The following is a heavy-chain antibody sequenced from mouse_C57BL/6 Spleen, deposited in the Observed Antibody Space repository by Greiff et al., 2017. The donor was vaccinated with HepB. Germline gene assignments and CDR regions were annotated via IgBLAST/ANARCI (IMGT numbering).Heavy chain of an antibody. J-gene: IGHJ3*01. CDR3: ARSDDYDGEGFGY. CDR2: INPGSGGT. CDR1: GYAFTNYL. D-gene: IGHD2-4*01. V-gene: IGHV1-54*01. Sequence: VQLQQSGAELVRPGTSVKVSCKASGYAFTNYLIEWVKQRPGQGLEWIGVINPGSGGTNYNEKFKGKATLTADKSSSTAYLQLRSLTSEDSAVYFCARSDDYDGEGFGYWGQGTLVTVSA.